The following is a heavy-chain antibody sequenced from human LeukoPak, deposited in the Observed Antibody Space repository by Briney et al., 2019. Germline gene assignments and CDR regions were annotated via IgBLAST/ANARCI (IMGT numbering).Heavy chain of an antibody. CDR2: TYHSGST. D-gene: IGHD5-18*01. Sequence: SETLSLTCAVSGYSISSGYYWGWIRQPPGKGLEWIGTTYHSGSTYYNPSLKSRVTISVDTSKNQFSLKLSSVTAADTAVYYCARGGYSFVRYHFDYCGQGTLVAVSS. CDR1: GYSISSGYY. V-gene: IGHV4-38-2*01. J-gene: IGHJ4*02. CDR3: ARGGYSFVRYHFDY.